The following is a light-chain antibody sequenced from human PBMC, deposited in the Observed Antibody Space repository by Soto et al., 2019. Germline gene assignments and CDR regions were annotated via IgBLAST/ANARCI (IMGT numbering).Light chain of an antibody. J-gene: IGKJ3*01. CDR3: QHYGTSFT. V-gene: IGKV3-20*01. CDR1: QSVSSNY. CDR2: GAS. Sequence: EIVLTQSPGTLSLSPGERASLSCRASQSVSSNYLAWYQQTPGQAPRLLIYGASSRAPGIPDRFSGTGSGTVFTLTISRLEPEDFAVYYCQHYGTSFTFGPGTKVDIK.